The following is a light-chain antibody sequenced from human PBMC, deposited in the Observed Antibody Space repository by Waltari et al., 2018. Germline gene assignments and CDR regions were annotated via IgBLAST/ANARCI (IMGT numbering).Light chain of an antibody. CDR1: SSDVGYYNL. V-gene: IGLV2-23*02. CDR3: CSYTGSSWI. CDR2: EVN. Sequence: QSALTQPASVSGSPGQSITISCTGTSSDVGYYNLVSWYQQHPDKAPNLIIYEVNKWPSGLSNCFSGSKSGNTATLTISGLQTEDEADYYCCSYTGSSWIFGGGTKLTVL. J-gene: IGLJ2*01.